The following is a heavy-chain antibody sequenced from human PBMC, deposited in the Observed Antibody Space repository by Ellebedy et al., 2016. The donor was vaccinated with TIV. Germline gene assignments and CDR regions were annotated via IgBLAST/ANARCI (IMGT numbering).Heavy chain of an antibody. CDR2: IYSGGST. D-gene: IGHD4-23*01. CDR3: ARVSPPYYGGNPDFDY. J-gene: IGHJ4*02. V-gene: IGHV3-66*01. CDR1: GFTFSNYW. Sequence: GGSLRLSCAASGFTFSNYWMHWVRQVPGQGLVWVSVIYSGGSTYYADSVKGRFTISRDNSKNTLYLQMNSLRAEDTAVYYCARVSPPYYGGNPDFDYWGQGTLVTVSS.